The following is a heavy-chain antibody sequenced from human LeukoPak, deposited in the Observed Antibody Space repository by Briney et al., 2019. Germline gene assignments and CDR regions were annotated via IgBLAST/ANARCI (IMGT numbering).Heavy chain of an antibody. CDR3: AKTYYYGSGSYQRPFQYYFDY. J-gene: IGHJ4*02. CDR2: ISGSGGST. Sequence: GGSLRLSCAASGFTFSSYAMSWVRQAPGKGLEWVSAISGSGGSTYYADSVKGRFTISRDNSKNTLYLQMNSLRAADTAVYYCAKTYYYGSGSYQRPFQYYFDYWGQGTLVTVSS. D-gene: IGHD3-10*01. V-gene: IGHV3-23*01. CDR1: GFTFSSYA.